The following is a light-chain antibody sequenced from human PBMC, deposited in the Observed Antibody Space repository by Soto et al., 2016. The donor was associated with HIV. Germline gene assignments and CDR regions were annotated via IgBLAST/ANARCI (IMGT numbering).Light chain of an antibody. CDR3: MQSIQLPRT. CDR1: QSLLHSNGYYY. Sequence: EIVMTQSPLSLPVTPGEPASISCRSSQSLLHSNGYYYLTWYFQRPGQSPQLLIYEVSNRFSGVPDRFSGSGSGTDFTLKISRVEAEDVGVYYCMQSIQLPRTFGQGTKLEIK. V-gene: IGKV2D-29*02. J-gene: IGKJ2*01. CDR2: EVS.